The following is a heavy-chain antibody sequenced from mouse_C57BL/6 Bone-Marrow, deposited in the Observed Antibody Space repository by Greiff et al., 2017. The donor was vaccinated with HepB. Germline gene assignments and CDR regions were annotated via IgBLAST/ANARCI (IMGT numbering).Heavy chain of an antibody. CDR1: GYAFSSSW. CDR3: ARSRAYYSSL. D-gene: IGHD2-5*01. J-gene: IGHJ3*02. Sequence: QVQLQQSGPELVKPGASVKISCKASGYAFSSSWMNWVKQRPGKGLEWIGRIYPGDGDTNYNGKFKGKATLTADKSSSTAYMQLSSLTSEDSAVYFCARSRAYYSSLWGQGTLVTVSA. V-gene: IGHV1-82*01. CDR2: IYPGDGDT.